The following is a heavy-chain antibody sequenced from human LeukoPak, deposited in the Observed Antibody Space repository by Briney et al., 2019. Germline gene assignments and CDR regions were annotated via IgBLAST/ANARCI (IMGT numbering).Heavy chain of an antibody. D-gene: IGHD4-23*01. CDR1: VGSISSYY. V-gene: IGHV4-59*01. CDR3: ARGSVGNFDY. Sequence: PSETLSLTCTVSVGSISSYYWSWIRQPPGKGLEWIGYIYYSGSTNYNPSLKSRVTISVDTSKNQFSLKLSSVTAADTAVYYCARGSVGNFDYWGQGTLVTVSS. J-gene: IGHJ4*02. CDR2: IYYSGST.